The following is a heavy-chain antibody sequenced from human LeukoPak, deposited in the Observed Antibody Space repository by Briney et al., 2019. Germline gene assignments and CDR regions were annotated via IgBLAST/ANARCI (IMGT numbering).Heavy chain of an antibody. CDR3: ARDPRPMVRGVIDAFDI. Sequence: PSETLSLTCTVSGGSISSGGYYWSWIRQHPGKGLEWIGYIYYSGSTYYNPSLKSRVTISVDTSKNQFSLKLSSVTAADTAVYYCARDPRPMVRGVIDAFDIWGQGTMVTVSS. D-gene: IGHD3-10*01. CDR1: GGSISSGGYY. V-gene: IGHV4-31*03. CDR2: IYYSGST. J-gene: IGHJ3*02.